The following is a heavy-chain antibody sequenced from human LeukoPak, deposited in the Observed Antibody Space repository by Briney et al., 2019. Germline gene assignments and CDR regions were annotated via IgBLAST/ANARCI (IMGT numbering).Heavy chain of an antibody. V-gene: IGHV4-59*01. Sequence: SENLSLTCTVSGDSITTYFWSWIRQTPGKGLEWIGYIYYSVTTNYNPSLKSRVTISVATSKSQVSLKLSSVTAADTAVYYCSRDRAMPTAPGYFFNPWGQGTLVTVSS. D-gene: IGHD2-2*01. J-gene: IGHJ5*02. CDR2: IYYSVTT. CDR3: SRDRAMPTAPGYFFNP. CDR1: GDSITTYF.